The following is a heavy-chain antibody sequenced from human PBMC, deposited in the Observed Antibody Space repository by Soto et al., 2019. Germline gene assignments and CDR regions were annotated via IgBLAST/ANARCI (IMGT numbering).Heavy chain of an antibody. CDR2: ISGSGGTT. CDR1: GLTFGSYS. Sequence: EVQLLESGGGLVQPGGSLRLSCAASGLTFGSYSMSWVRQAPGKGLEWVSAISGSGGTTYYADSVRGRFTISRDTSENTLYLHMNSLRADDTAVYYCAKDSPSRVGGWELPFDYWGQGTLVTVSS. D-gene: IGHD2-21*01. V-gene: IGHV3-23*01. CDR3: AKDSPSRVGGWELPFDY. J-gene: IGHJ4*02.